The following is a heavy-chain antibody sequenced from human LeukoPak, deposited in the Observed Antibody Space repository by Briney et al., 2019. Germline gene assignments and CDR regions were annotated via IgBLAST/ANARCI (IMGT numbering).Heavy chain of an antibody. V-gene: IGHV3-23*01. D-gene: IGHD3-3*01. CDR3: AKGYYDSHRGFFEY. CDR1: GFTFHNYA. Sequence: GGSLRLSCAASGFTFHNYAMTWVRQAPGKGLDWVSTVSGTGTSTFYADSVKVRATISRDNSKNMLYLQMSSLRAEDTAMYYCAKGYYDSHRGFFEYWGLGTLVTVSS. CDR2: VSGTGTST. J-gene: IGHJ4*02.